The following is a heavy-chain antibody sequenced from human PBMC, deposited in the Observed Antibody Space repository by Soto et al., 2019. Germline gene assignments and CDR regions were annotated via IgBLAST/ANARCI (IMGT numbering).Heavy chain of an antibody. Sequence: SETLSLTCAVSGGYISGGYYSWSWIRQPPGKGLEWIGFIYNSGSTYYNSSLKSRVTISVDRSKNHFFLNLTSVTAADTAVYYCARGRGEFDAWGQGTPVTVPQ. J-gene: IGHJ5*02. CDR3: ARGRGEFDA. D-gene: IGHD2-21*01. CDR1: GGYISGGYYS. CDR2: IYNSGST. V-gene: IGHV4-30-2*01.